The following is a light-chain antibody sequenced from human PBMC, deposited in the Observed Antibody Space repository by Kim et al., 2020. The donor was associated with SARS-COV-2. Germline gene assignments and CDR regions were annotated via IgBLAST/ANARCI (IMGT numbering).Light chain of an antibody. J-gene: IGKJ1*01. CDR2: WAS. V-gene: IGKV4-1*01. Sequence: DIVMTQSPDSLTVSLGERATINCKSSQSVLYSSDNNNYLAWYQQKPGQPPKLLIYWASTRQFGVPDRFSGSGSGTEFTLTIGSLQAEDVAVYYCQQYYANSWTFGQGTKVDIK. CDR3: QQYYANSWT. CDR1: QSVLYSSDNNNY.